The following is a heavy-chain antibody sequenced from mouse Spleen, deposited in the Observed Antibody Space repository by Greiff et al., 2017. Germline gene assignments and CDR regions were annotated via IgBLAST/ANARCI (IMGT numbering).Heavy chain of an antibody. CDR1: GVDFSRYW. Sequence: EADGVDFSRYWMSWVRRAPGKGLEWIGEINPDSSTINYAPSLKDKFIISRDNAKNTLYLQMSKVRSEDTALYYCARQGEPYAMDYWGQGTSVTVSS. J-gene: IGHJ4*01. CDR3: ARQGEPYAMDY. V-gene: IGHV4-1*01. CDR2: INPDSSTI.